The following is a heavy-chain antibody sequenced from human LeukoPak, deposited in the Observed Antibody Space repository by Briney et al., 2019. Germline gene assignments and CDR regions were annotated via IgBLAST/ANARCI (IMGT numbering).Heavy chain of an antibody. V-gene: IGHV4-39*07. J-gene: IGHJ4*02. Sequence: SETLSLTCTVSGGSISSSSYYWGWIRQPPGKGLEWIGSIYYSGSTYYNPSLKSRVTISVDTSKNQFSLKLSSVTAADTAVYYCARATLGVAPLYWGQGTLVTVSS. CDR2: IYYSGST. CDR1: GGSISSSSYY. CDR3: ARATLGVAPLY. D-gene: IGHD3-10*01.